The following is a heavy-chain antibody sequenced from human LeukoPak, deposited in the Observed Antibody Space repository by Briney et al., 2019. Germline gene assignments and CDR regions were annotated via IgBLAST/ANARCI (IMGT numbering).Heavy chain of an antibody. D-gene: IGHD5-12*01. Sequence: ASVKVSCKVSGYTLTELSMHWVRQAPGKGREWMGGFDPEDGETIYAQKFQGRVTMTEDTSTDTAYMELSSLRSEDTAVYYCATDLGYSGYDSPGYWGQGTLVTVSS. J-gene: IGHJ4*02. CDR3: ATDLGYSGYDSPGY. V-gene: IGHV1-24*01. CDR1: GYTLTELS. CDR2: FDPEDGET.